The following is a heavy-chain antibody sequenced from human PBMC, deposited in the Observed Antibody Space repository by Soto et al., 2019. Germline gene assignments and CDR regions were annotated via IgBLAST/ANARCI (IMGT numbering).Heavy chain of an antibody. CDR3: VREGLRDHDPDE. D-gene: IGHD3-3*01. Sequence: EVQLVESGGDLVQPGGSLRLSCAASGFTFSSYWMHWVRQAPGKGLVWVSGINSDGSNTRYADSVKGRFTISRDNAKNALDLQMDSLGAEDTAVYCCVREGLRDHDPDEWGEGTLVTVSS. V-gene: IGHV3-74*01. CDR1: GFTFSSYW. CDR2: INSDGSNT. J-gene: IGHJ4*02.